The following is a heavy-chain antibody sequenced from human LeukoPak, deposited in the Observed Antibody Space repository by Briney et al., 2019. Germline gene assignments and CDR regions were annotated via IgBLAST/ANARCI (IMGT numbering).Heavy chain of an antibody. CDR3: AREQTYYFDY. Sequence: SVKDSRKASGYTFTSCGISWVRQAPGQGLEWMGWISAHNGNTNYTQKLQGRVTMTTDTSTSTVYMELRSLRSDDTAVYYCAREQTYYFDYWGQGTLVTVSS. V-gene: IGHV1-18*01. J-gene: IGHJ4*02. CDR2: ISAHNGNT. CDR1: GYTFTSCG.